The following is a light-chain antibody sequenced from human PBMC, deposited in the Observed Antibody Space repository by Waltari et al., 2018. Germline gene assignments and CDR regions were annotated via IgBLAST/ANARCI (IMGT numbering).Light chain of an antibody. CDR1: QPILHTSNNEIS. CDR2: WAS. J-gene: IGKJ2*01. CDR3: QQYYTTPYT. V-gene: IGKV4-1*01. Sequence: DVVMTQSPDSLTVSLGARATINCKSSQPILHTSNNEISLTWYPQKPGQPPRLLIYWASSRASGVPDRFSGSGSGTDFTLTISSLQAEDVAVYYCQQYYTTPYTFGQGTKLEIK.